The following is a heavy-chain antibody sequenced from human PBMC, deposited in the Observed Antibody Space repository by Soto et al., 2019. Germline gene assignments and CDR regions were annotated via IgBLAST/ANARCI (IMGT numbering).Heavy chain of an antibody. V-gene: IGHV4-30-4*01. Sequence: TSETLSLTCTVSGGSISSGDYYWSWIRQPPGKGLEWIGYIYYSGSTYYNPSLKSRVTISVDTSKNQFSLKLSSVTAADTAVYYCARTNDLLRTIDYWGQGTLVTVS. D-gene: IGHD2-15*01. CDR3: ARTNDLLRTIDY. CDR1: GGSISSGDYY. J-gene: IGHJ4*02. CDR2: IYYSGST.